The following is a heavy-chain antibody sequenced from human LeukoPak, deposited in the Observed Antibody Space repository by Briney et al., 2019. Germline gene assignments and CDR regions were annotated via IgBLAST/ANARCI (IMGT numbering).Heavy chain of an antibody. V-gene: IGHV3-9*01. D-gene: IGHD2-2*01. CDR3: ATPQLS. Sequence: GGSLRLSCAASGFTFDDYAMHWVRQAPGKGLEWVSGISGNSGSIGYADSAKGRFTISRDNAKNSLYLQMNSLRVEDTALYYCATPQLSWGQGTLVTVSS. J-gene: IGHJ4*02. CDR1: GFTFDDYA. CDR2: ISGNSGSI.